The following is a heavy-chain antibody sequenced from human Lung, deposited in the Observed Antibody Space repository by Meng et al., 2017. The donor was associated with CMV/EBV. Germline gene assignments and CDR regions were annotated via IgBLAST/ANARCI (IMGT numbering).Heavy chain of an antibody. D-gene: IGHD4-23*01. CDR1: GFTFDGYS. CDR3: ARGRAPRWERWRSDH. J-gene: IGHJ4*02. Sequence: SGFTFDGYSIYCVRQAPGKELQWVALVSLDGSRKEYADFVKGRFTISRDNSKNSVYVQMNGLMPEDTAVYYCARGRAPRWERWRSDHWGQGTLVTVSS. V-gene: IGHV3-30*04. CDR2: VSLDGSRK.